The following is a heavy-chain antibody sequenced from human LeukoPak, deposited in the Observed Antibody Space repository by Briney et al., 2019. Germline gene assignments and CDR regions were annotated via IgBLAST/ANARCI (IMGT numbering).Heavy chain of an antibody. V-gene: IGHV4-38-2*02. Sequence: SETLSLTCTVSGYSISSGYYWGWIRQPPGKGLEWIGSIYHSGSTYYNPSLKSRVTISVDTSKIQFSLKLSSVTAADTAVYYCARAYSSSSVLDYWGQGTLVTVSS. CDR1: GYSISSGYY. D-gene: IGHD6-6*01. CDR2: IYHSGST. J-gene: IGHJ4*02. CDR3: ARAYSSSSVLDY.